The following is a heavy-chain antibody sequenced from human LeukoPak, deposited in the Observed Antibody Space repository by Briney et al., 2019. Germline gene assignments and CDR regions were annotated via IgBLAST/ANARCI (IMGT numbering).Heavy chain of an antibody. CDR3: ARVTFRYGSGSFTFDY. CDR1: GYTFTGDY. V-gene: IGHV1-2*02. D-gene: IGHD3-10*01. CDR2: INPNSGGT. Sequence: ASVKVSCKASGYTFTGDYMHWVRQAPGQGLEWMGWINPNSGGTNYAQKFQGRVTMTRDTSISTAYMELSRLRSDDTAVYYCARVTFRYGSGSFTFDYWDQGTLVTVSS. J-gene: IGHJ4*02.